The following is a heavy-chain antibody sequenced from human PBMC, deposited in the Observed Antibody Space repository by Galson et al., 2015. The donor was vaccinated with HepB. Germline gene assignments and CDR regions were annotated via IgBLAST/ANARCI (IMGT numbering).Heavy chain of an antibody. V-gene: IGHV3-21*01. J-gene: IGHJ4*02. CDR1: GFPFSSSS. CDR2: ISRSGSFI. Sequence: SLRPSCAASGFPFSSSSMNWVRQAPGTRLEWVSSISRSGSFIYYADSLKGRFTISRDNAKNSLYLQMSSLRAEDTAVYYCVRGRAYYYDNSAYPDYWGQGTLVTVSS. CDR3: VRGRAYYYDNSAYPDY. D-gene: IGHD3-22*01.